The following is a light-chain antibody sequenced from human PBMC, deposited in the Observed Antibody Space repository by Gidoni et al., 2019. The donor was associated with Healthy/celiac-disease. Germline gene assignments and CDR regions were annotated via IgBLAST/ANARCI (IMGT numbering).Light chain of an antibody. Sequence: DLQMTQSPSSLSTFVGDRVTITCRASQSINSYLNWYQQKPGKAPKLLISAASSLQSGVPSRFSGSGSGTDFTLTIDSLQPEDFATYYCQQSYSTPLTFGGGTKVEIK. CDR3: QQSYSTPLT. V-gene: IGKV1-39*01. CDR2: AAS. CDR1: QSINSY. J-gene: IGKJ4*01.